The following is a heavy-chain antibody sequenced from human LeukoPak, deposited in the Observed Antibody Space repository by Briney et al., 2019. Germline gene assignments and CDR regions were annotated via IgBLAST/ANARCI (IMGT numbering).Heavy chain of an antibody. V-gene: IGHV4-59*08. CDR2: IYYSGST. CDR3: ARRRVDGYTDY. Sequence: SETLSHTCTVSGGSISSYYWSWIRQPLGKGVERIGYIYYSGSTNYNPSLKSRVTISVDMSKNQFSLKLTSVTAADTAVYYCARRRVDGYTDYWGQGTLVTVSS. J-gene: IGHJ4*02. CDR1: GGSISSYY. D-gene: IGHD5-24*01.